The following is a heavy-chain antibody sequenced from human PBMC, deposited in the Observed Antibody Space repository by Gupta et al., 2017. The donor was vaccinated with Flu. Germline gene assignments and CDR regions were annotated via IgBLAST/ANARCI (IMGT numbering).Heavy chain of an antibody. J-gene: IGHJ4*02. CDR3: ARNIFDAGSEY. Sequence: EVQLVQSGAEVKKPGESLKISCKGSGYSFTSYWIGWVRQMPGKGLEWMGIIYPGDSDTRYSPSFQGQVTISADKSISTAYLQWRSLXASXTAMYYXARNIFDAGSEYGGQGTLVTVSS. CDR1: GYSFTSYW. CDR2: IYPGDSDT. D-gene: IGHD3-10*01. V-gene: IGHV5-51*03.